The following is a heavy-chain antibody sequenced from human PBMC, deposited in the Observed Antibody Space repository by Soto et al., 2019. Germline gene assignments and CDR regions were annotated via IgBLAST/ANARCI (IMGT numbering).Heavy chain of an antibody. CDR1: GFTFSSYA. Sequence: PGGSLRLSCAASGFTFSSYAMHWVRQAPGKGLEWVAVISYDGSNKYYADSVKGRFTISRDNAKNSLFLQMSSLRVEDTAVYHCARGCGRAHCPYYMEVWGKGTTVTVSS. CDR2: ISYDGSNK. V-gene: IGHV3-30-3*01. D-gene: IGHD2-15*01. CDR3: ARGCGRAHCPYYMEV. J-gene: IGHJ6*03.